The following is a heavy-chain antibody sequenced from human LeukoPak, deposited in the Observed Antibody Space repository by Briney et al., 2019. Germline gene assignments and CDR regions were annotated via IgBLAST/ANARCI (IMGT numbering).Heavy chain of an antibody. J-gene: IGHJ5*02. CDR2: ISYDGSNK. V-gene: IGHV3-30*03. Sequence: GRSLRLSCAASGFTFSGYGMHWVRQAPGKGLEWVAVISYDGSNKYYADSVKGRFTISRDNSKNTLYLQMNSLRAEDTAVYYCARALFMDPWGQGTLVTVSS. CDR3: ARALFMDP. CDR1: GFTFSGYG. D-gene: IGHD3-16*01.